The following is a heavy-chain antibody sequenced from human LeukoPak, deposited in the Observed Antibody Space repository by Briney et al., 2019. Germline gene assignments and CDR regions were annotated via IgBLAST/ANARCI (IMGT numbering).Heavy chain of an antibody. CDR1: GFTFSDYT. CDR3: ARGGYCSGGSCSKDLDLPDY. D-gene: IGHD2-15*01. J-gene: IGHJ4*02. V-gene: IGHV3-21*01. CDR2: IGGSGDSI. Sequence: GESLRLSCAVSGFTFSDYTMGWVRQPPGKGLEWVSSIGGSGDSIYYADSVKGRFTISRDNAKNSLYLQMNSRRAEDTAVYYCARGGYCSGGSCSKDLDLPDYWGQGTLVTVSS.